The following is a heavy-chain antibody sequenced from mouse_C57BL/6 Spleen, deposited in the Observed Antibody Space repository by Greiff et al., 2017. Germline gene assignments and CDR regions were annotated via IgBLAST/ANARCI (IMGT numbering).Heavy chain of an antibody. CDR2: INSDGGST. CDR1: EYEFPSHD. D-gene: IGHD4-1*01. CDR3: AGNGTGTDWYFDV. Sequence: EVQGVESGGGLVQPGESLKLSCETNEYEFPSHDMSWVRKTPEKRLELVAAINSDGGSTYYPDTMESRFTISRDNTKKTLYLQMSSLRSEDTALYYCAGNGTGTDWYFDVWGTGTTVTVSS. V-gene: IGHV5-2*01. J-gene: IGHJ1*03.